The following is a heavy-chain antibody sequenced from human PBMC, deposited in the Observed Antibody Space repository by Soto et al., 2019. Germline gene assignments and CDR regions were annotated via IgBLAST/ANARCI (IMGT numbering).Heavy chain of an antibody. D-gene: IGHD1-26*01. Sequence: QVQLQESGPGLVKPSETLSLTCTVSGGSISGYYWSWIRQPPGKGLEWIGYIYYTGSTNYNPSLKRRVTMSVATSKNQFSLKVSAVTAADTAVYYCARGILGATVPFDYWGQGTLVTVSS. CDR1: GGSISGYY. V-gene: IGHV4-59*01. J-gene: IGHJ4*02. CDR3: ARGILGATVPFDY. CDR2: IYYTGST.